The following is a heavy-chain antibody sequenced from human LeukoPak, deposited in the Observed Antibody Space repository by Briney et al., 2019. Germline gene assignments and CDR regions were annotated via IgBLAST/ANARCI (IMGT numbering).Heavy chain of an antibody. CDR2: IFVGSGNT. J-gene: IGHJ4*02. CDR1: GFTFTSSA. D-gene: IGHD2/OR15-2a*01. Sequence: AVKVSCKSSGFTFTSSAIQWVRQARGQRLEWIGWIFVGSGNTNYAQKVQERVTITRDISTDTAYMALSSLRSEDTAVYYCAAGGRSTTPAFDYWGQGTMVTVSS. V-gene: IGHV1-58*02. CDR3: AAGGRSTTPAFDY.